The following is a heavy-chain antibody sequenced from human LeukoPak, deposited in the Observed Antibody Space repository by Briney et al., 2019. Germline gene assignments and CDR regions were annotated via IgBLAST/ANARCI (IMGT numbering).Heavy chain of an antibody. CDR1: GFTFNNYI. CDR2: ISSGSGTM. Sequence: GGSLRLSCAASGFTFNNYIMTWVRQAPGRGLEWVSYISSGSGTMYYADSVKGRFTISRDNAKKSLYLQMNSLRGEDTAVYYCAKAGCSSSWPFDSWGQGTLVTVSS. V-gene: IGHV3-48*01. CDR3: AKAGCSSSWPFDS. J-gene: IGHJ4*02. D-gene: IGHD6-13*01.